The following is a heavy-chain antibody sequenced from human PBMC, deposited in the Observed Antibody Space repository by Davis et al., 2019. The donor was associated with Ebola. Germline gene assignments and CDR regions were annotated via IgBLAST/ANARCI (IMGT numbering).Heavy chain of an antibody. CDR3: ARLAWVFTMDYSNAFDI. J-gene: IGHJ3*02. D-gene: IGHD3-10*01. CDR1: GYSFTSYW. Sequence: GESLKISCKGSGYSFTSYWIGWVRQMPGKGLEWMGIIYPGDSDTRYSPSFQGQVTISADKSISTAYLQWSSLKASDTAMYYCARLAWVFTMDYSNAFDIWGQGTMVTVSS. V-gene: IGHV5-51*01. CDR2: IYPGDSDT.